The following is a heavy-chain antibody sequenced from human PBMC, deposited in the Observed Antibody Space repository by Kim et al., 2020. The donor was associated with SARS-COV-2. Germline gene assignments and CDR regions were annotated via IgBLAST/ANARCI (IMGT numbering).Heavy chain of an antibody. J-gene: IGHJ3*02. V-gene: IGHV3-15*01. CDR1: GFTFSNAW. D-gene: IGHD1-26*01. CDR2: IKSKTDGGTT. CDR3: TTGPQWQWELLRSDAFDI. Sequence: GGSLRLSCAASGFTFSNAWMSWVRQAPGKGLEWVGRIKSKTDGGTTDYAAPVKGRLTISRDDSKNTLYLQMNSLKTEDTAVYYCTTGPQWQWELLRSDAFDIWGQGTMVTVSS.